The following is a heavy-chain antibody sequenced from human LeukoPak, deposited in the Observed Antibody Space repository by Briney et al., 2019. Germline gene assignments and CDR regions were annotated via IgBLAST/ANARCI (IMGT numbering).Heavy chain of an antibody. J-gene: IGHJ3*02. V-gene: IGHV1-69*05. CDR2: IIPIFGTA. CDR3: GKGGFVHAFDI. CDR1: GGTFSSYA. Sequence: SVKVSCKASGGTFSSYAISWVRQAPGQGLEWMGGIIPIFGTANYAQKFQGRVTITTDESTSTAYMELSSLRSEDTAVYYCGKGGFVHAFDIWGQGTMVTVSS. D-gene: IGHD3-16*01.